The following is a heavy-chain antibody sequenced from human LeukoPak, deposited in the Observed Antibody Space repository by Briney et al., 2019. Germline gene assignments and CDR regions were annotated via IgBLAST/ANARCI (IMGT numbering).Heavy chain of an antibody. CDR3: ARAPSTSLGNDY. J-gene: IGHJ4*02. CDR1: GGSFCGYY. CDR2: INHSGST. V-gene: IGHV4-34*01. Sequence: SETLSLTCAVYGGSFCGYYWSWIRQPPGKGLEWIGEINHSGSTNYNPSLKSRVTISVDTSKNQFSLKLSSVTAADTAVYYCARAPSTSLGNDYWGQGTLVTVSS. D-gene: IGHD2-2*01.